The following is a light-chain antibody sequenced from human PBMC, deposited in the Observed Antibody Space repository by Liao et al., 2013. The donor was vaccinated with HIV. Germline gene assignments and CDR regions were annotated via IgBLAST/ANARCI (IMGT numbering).Light chain of an antibody. V-gene: IGLV3-21*04. Sequence: SYELTQPPSVSVAPGKTARITCGGNNIGSKSVHWYQQMPGQAPVVVIYYDTDRPSGIPERFSGSNSGNTATLTISRVEAGDEADYYCQVWDSSSDHPVFGGGTKVTVL. J-gene: IGLJ2*01. CDR1: NIGSKS. CDR3: QVWDSSSDHPV. CDR2: YDT.